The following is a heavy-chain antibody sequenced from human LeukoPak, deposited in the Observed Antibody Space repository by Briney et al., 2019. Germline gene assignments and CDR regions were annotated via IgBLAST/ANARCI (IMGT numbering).Heavy chain of an antibody. D-gene: IGHD5-24*01. J-gene: IGHJ4*02. CDR1: GGSISSYY. V-gene: IGHV4-59*08. CDR2: IYYSGST. Sequence: SETLSLTRTVSGGSISSYYWSWIRQPPGKGLEWIGYIYYSGSTNYNPSLKSRVTISVDTSKNQFSLKLSSVTAADTAVYYCARLDAAAGRYLQFFYWGQGTLVTVSS. CDR3: ARLDAAAGRYLQFFY.